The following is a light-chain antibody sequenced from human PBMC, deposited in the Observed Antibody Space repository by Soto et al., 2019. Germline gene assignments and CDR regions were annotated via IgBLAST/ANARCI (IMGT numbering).Light chain of an antibody. J-gene: IGLJ2*01. CDR3: GSWDSSLSGVVV. CDR2: DNN. CDR1: SSNIGNNY. V-gene: IGLV1-51*01. Sequence: QSVLTQPPSVSAAPGQKVTISCSGSSSNIGNNYVSWYQQLPGTAPKLLIYDNNKRPSGIPDRFSGSKSGTSATLGITGLQTGDEADYYSGSWDSSLSGVVVFGGGTKLTVL.